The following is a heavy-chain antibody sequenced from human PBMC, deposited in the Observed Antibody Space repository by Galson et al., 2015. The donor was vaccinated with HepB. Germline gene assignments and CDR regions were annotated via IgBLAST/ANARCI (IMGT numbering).Heavy chain of an antibody. Sequence: SLRLSCAVSGFTFSNYAMHWVRQAPGKGLEWVAVMSHDGNNRYYAYSVKGRFTISRDNSKNTLYLQMNSLRPEDTAVYFCARDEVENHYGSGSYYDAFDIWGQGTMVTVSS. D-gene: IGHD3-10*01. CDR3: ARDEVENHYGSGSYYDAFDI. J-gene: IGHJ3*02. CDR2: MSHDGNNR. V-gene: IGHV3-30-3*01. CDR1: GFTFSNYA.